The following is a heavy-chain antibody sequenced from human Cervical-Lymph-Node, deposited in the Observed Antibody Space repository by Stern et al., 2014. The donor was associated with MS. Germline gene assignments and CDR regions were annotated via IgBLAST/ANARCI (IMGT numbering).Heavy chain of an antibody. Sequence: EVQLVESGGGLVQPGRSLSLSCVASGFIFDDYAIHWVRQAPGKGLEWVAGISWNSVRLGYADSVKGRFTISRDKAKNSLYLQMNSLRTEDTALYYCAKVTMVRGTGLDVWGQGTTVTVSS. J-gene: IGHJ6*02. V-gene: IGHV3-9*01. D-gene: IGHD3-10*01. CDR2: ISWNSVRL. CDR1: GFIFDDYA. CDR3: AKVTMVRGTGLDV.